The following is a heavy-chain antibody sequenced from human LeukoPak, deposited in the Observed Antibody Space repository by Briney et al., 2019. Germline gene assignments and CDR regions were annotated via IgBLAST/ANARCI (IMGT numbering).Heavy chain of an antibody. Sequence: GGSLRLSCAASVFTFSTYDMHWVRQAPGKGLEWVAFIRYDGRNEYYADSVKGRFTISRDNAKNTLYLQMNSLRPEDTAVYDCAKKHSGSSFYFEYWGQGTRVTVSS. D-gene: IGHD6-6*01. CDR1: VFTFSTYD. CDR2: IRYDGRNE. V-gene: IGHV3-30*02. J-gene: IGHJ4*02. CDR3: AKKHSGSSFYFEY.